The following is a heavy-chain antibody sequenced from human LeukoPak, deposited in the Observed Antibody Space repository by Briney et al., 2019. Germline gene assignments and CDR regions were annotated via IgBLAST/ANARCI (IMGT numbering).Heavy chain of an antibody. CDR3: AREGLDYYSSGSYVFDY. CDR1: GGSISSGSYY. V-gene: IGHV4-61*02. CDR2: IYFSGST. Sequence: SQTLSLTCTVSGGSISSGSYYWSWIRQPAGKGLEWIGRIYFSGSTYHNPSLKSRVTISVDTSKNQFSLKLSSVAAADTAVYYCAREGLDYYSSGSYVFDYWGQGTLVTVSS. D-gene: IGHD3-10*01. J-gene: IGHJ4*02.